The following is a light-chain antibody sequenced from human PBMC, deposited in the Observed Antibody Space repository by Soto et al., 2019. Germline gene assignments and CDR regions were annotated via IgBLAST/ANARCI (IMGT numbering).Light chain of an antibody. CDR3: SSYTSTSTYV. J-gene: IGLJ1*01. V-gene: IGLV2-14*01. CDR1: SSDVGGYNY. CDR2: EVT. Sequence: QSSLPHPASLSGSPGQSITISCTGTSSDVGGYNYVSWHQQHPGKAPKLMIYEVTSRPSGVSNRFSASKSGSTASLSISGLQAEDEADYYCSSYTSTSTYVFGAGTKVTVL.